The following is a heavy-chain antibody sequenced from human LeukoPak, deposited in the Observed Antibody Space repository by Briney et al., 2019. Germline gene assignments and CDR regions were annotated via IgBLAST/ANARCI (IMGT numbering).Heavy chain of an antibody. CDR1: GYTFTSYG. CDR3: ATVRGGYIYGSNGYFDY. D-gene: IGHD5-18*01. CDR2: ISAYNGNT. Sequence: ASVKVSCKASGYTFTSYGISWVRQAPGQGLEWTGWISAYNGNTNYAQKLQGRVTMTTDTSTSTAYMELRSLRSDDTAVYYCATVRGGYIYGSNGYFDYWGQGTLVTVSS. V-gene: IGHV1-18*01. J-gene: IGHJ4*02.